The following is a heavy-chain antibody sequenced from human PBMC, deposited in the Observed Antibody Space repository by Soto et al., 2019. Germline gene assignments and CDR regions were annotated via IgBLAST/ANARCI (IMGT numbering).Heavy chain of an antibody. CDR2: IHYSGRT. D-gene: IGHD6-13*01. V-gene: IGHV4-59*08. Sequence: SETLSRTCAVYGGSFSGYYWSWIRQPPGKGLEWIASIHYSGRTNYNPSLKSRVTVSVDTSKNQFSLQLNSVTAAATAVYYCAGSTGWYWFDPWGQGTLVTVSS. CDR3: AGSTGWYWFDP. J-gene: IGHJ5*01. CDR1: GGSFSGYY.